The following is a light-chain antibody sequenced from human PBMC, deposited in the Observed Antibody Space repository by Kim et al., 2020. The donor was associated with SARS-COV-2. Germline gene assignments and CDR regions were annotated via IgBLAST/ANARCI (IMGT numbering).Light chain of an antibody. J-gene: IGLJ7*01. CDR1: SGHSSYI. V-gene: IGLV4-60*03. CDR2: LEGSGSY. Sequence: QPVLTQSSSASASLGSSVKLTCTLSSGHSSYIIAWHQQQPGKAPRYLMKLEGSGSYNKGSGVPDRFSGSSSGADRYLTISNLQSEDEADYYCETWDSNTHAVFGGGTQLTVL. CDR3: ETWDSNTHAV.